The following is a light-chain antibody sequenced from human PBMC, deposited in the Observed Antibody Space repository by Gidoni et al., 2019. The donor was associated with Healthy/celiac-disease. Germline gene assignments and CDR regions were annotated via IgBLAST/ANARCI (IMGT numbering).Light chain of an antibody. J-gene: IGLJ2*01. CDR1: SSNSGAGYD. CDR3: QSYDSILSAVV. CDR2: GNS. V-gene: IGLV1-40*01. Sequence: QSVLTQPPSVSGAPGQRVTISCTGSSSNSGAGYDVHWYQHLPGTAPKLISYGNSTRPSGVPDRVSGSKSGTSASLAITGLQAEDEADYYCQSYDSILSAVVFGGGTKLTVL.